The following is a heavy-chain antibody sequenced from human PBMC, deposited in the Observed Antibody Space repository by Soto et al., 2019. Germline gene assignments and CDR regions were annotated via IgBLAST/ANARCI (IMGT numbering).Heavy chain of an antibody. CDR1: AFTFSGYI. J-gene: IGHJ4*02. CDR3: ASPTSDCSGGSCFEH. D-gene: IGHD2-15*01. V-gene: IGHV3-48*02. Sequence: GGSRRPSCAATAFTFSGYIMNWDRQTPGKGLEWLSYISTTSTTTYYADSVKGRFTISRDNARNSLYLQMNSLRDDDTAVYYCASPTSDCSGGSCFEHWGQGTLVTVSS. CDR2: ISTTSTTT.